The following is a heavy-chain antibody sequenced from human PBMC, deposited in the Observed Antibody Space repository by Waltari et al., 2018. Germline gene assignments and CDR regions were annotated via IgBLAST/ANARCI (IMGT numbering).Heavy chain of an antibody. CDR3: ASVDSSAFSRSFDY. D-gene: IGHD3-22*01. CDR2: ISSSSTYI. V-gene: IGHV3-21*02. Sequence: QLVASGGCLVKPGGSLRLSCAASGFAFSSDYMNWVRQAPGKGLGWVSTISSSSTYIYYADSVKGRFTVSRDNAKNALFLQMSSLRVEDTAVYYCASVDSSAFSRSFDYWGLGTLVTVSS. CDR1: GFAFSSDY. J-gene: IGHJ4*02.